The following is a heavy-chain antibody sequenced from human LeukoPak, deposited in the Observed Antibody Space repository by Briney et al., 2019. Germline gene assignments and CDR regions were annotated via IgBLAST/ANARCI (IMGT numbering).Heavy chain of an antibody. D-gene: IGHD6-13*01. CDR3: ARSGLAAAGPTHNYYYYYYMDV. J-gene: IGHJ6*03. Sequence: SDTLSLTCTVSGGSISSGSYYWSWIRQPAGKGLEWIGRIYTSRSTNYNPSLKSRVTISVDTSKNQFSLKLSSVTAADTAVYYCARSGLAAAGPTHNYYYYYYMDVWGKGTTVTISS. V-gene: IGHV4-61*02. CDR2: IYTSRST. CDR1: GGSISSGSYY.